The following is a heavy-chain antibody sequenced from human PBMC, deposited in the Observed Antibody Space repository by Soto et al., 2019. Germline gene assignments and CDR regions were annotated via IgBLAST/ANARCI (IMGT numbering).Heavy chain of an antibody. D-gene: IGHD4-17*01. Sequence: SQTLSLTCAISGDSVSSNSAAWNWIRQSPSRGLEWLGRTYYRSKWYNDYAVSVKSRITINPDTSKNQFSLQLNSVTPEDTAVYYFARGKGALRAFGSYYFDKWGQEILLTISS. J-gene: IGHJ4*02. V-gene: IGHV6-1*01. CDR2: TYYRSKWYN. CDR1: GDSVSSNSAA. CDR3: ARGKGALRAFGSYYFDK.